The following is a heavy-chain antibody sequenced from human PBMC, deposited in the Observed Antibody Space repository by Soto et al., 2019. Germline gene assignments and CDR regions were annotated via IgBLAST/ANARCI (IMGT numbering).Heavy chain of an antibody. Sequence: ASLKVSCKSSGYPFTGYYMHWVRQAPGQGLEWMGWINPNSGGTNYAQKFQGWVTMTRDTSISTAYMELSRLRSDDTAVYYCARDHVPSYYYGMDVWGQGTTVTVSS. V-gene: IGHV1-2*04. CDR1: GYPFTGYY. J-gene: IGHJ6*02. CDR2: INPNSGGT. CDR3: ARDHVPSYYYGMDV.